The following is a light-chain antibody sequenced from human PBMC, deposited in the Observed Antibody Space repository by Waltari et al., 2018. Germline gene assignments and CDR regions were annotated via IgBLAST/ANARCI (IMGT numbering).Light chain of an antibody. J-gene: IGKJ1*01. V-gene: IGKV3D-15*01. CDR1: QSVSSS. CDR3: QQNSNWPRK. Sequence: EIVMTQSPATLSLSPGERATLSCRASQSVSSSLAWYQQKPGQAPRLLIYGSSSRATGIPDRFSGSGSGTEFTLTISRLEPEDVAVYYCQQNSNWPRKFGQGTKVEIK. CDR2: GSS.